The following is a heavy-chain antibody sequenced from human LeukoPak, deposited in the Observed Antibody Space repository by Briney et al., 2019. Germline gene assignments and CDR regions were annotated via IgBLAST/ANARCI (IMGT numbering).Heavy chain of an antibody. D-gene: IGHD3-3*01. J-gene: IGHJ5*02. CDR1: GYTFTSYD. Sequence: ASVKVSCKASGYTFTSYDINWVRQATGQGLEWMGWMNPNSGNTGYAQKFRGRVTMTRNTSISTAYMELSSLRSEDTAVYYCARGLWKITIFGVVKMTPNNWFDPWGQGTLVTVSS. CDR3: ARGLWKITIFGVVKMTPNNWFDP. CDR2: MNPNSGNT. V-gene: IGHV1-8*01.